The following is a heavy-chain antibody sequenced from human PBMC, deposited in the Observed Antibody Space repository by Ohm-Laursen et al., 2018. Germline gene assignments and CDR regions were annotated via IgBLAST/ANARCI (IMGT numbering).Heavy chain of an antibody. CDR2: IKSKTDGGTT. Sequence: SLRLSCAASDFTVSGAWMSWVRQAPGKGLEWVGRIKSKTDGGTTDYAAPVKGRFTISRDDSKNTLYLQMNSLKTEDTAVYYCTTRTDYYDSSGYHAADYWGQGTLVTVSS. D-gene: IGHD3-22*01. V-gene: IGHV3-15*01. J-gene: IGHJ4*02. CDR1: DFTVSGAW. CDR3: TTRTDYYDSSGYHAADY.